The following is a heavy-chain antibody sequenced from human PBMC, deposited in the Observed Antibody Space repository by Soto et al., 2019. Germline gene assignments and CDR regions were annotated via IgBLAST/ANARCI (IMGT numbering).Heavy chain of an antibody. CDR1: GGTFSSYA. CDR2: IIPIFGTA. V-gene: IGHV1-69*13. J-gene: IGHJ4*02. D-gene: IGHD1-26*01. CDR3: ARDSLGSYYAPYVYFDY. Sequence: AASVKVSCKASGGTFSSYAISWVRQAPGQGLEWMGGIIPIFGTANYAQKFQGRVTITADESTSTAYMELSSLRSEDTAVYYCARDSLGSYYAPYVYFDYWGQGTLVTVSS.